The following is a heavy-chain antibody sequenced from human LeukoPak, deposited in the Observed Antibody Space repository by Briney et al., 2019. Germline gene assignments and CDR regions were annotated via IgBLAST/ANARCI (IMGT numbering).Heavy chain of an antibody. Sequence: GSLRLSCAASGFIFPTYGMHWVRQAPGKGLEWVACIYPDGNQKDYADSVKGRFTISRDNSKNTLYLQMNSLRAEDTAVYYCARDHIVAVTANIDYWGQGTLVTVSS. J-gene: IGHJ4*02. CDR3: ARDHIVAVTANIDY. D-gene: IGHD2-21*02. CDR1: GFIFPTYG. CDR2: IYPDGNQK. V-gene: IGHV3-30*19.